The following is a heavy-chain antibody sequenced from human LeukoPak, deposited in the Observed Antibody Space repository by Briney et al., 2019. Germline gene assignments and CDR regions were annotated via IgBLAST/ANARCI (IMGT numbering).Heavy chain of an antibody. V-gene: IGHV3-43*02. J-gene: IGHJ4*02. CDR2: ISGDGGST. Sequence: GGSLRLSCAASGFTFSSYSMNWVRQAPGKGLEWVSLISGDGGSTYYADSVKGRFTISRDNSKNSLYLQMNSLRTEDTALYYCAKAFYDILTGYYLPRSWGQGTLVTVSS. D-gene: IGHD3-9*01. CDR1: GFTFSSYS. CDR3: AKAFYDILTGYYLPRS.